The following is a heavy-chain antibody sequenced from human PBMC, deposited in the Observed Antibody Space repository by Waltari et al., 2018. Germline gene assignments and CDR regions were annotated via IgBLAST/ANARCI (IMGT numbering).Heavy chain of an antibody. Sequence: QVHLVQSGAEVKKPGASVKVSCKASGYTFSKYALHWVRQAPGQSLEWMGWINTDTGNTRYSQKFQARVTISRDTSASTGYMELSSLRSEDTAVYYCAKVKCTNIICYLDYWGQGTLVSVSS. CDR2: INTDTGNT. CDR3: AKVKCTNIICYLDY. J-gene: IGHJ4*02. V-gene: IGHV1-3*04. D-gene: IGHD2-2*01. CDR1: GYTFSKYA.